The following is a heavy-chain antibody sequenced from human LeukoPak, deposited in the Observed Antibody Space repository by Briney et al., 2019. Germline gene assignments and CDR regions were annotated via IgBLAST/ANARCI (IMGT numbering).Heavy chain of an antibody. Sequence: ASVKVSCKASGYTFTSYAMHWVRQAPGQRHEWMGWINAGNGNTKYSQKFQGRVTITRDTSASTAYMELSSLRSEDTAVYYCARVYNWNDEGAYYFDYWGQGTLVTVSS. CDR3: ARVYNWNDEGAYYFDY. J-gene: IGHJ4*02. D-gene: IGHD1-20*01. V-gene: IGHV1-3*01. CDR2: INAGNGNT. CDR1: GYTFTSYA.